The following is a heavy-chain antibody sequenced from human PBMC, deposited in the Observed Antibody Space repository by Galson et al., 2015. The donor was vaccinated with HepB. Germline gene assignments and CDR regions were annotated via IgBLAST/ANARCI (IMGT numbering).Heavy chain of an antibody. V-gene: IGHV1-2*02. CDR3: ARWAVAGTGWFDP. D-gene: IGHD6-19*01. CDR2: INPNSGGT. CDR1: GYTFTGYY. J-gene: IGHJ5*02. Sequence: SVKVSCKASGYTFTGYYMHWVRQAPGQGLEWMGWINPNSGGTNYAQKFQGRVTMTRDTSISTAYMELSRLRSDDTAVYYCARWAVAGTGWFDPWGQGTLVTVSS.